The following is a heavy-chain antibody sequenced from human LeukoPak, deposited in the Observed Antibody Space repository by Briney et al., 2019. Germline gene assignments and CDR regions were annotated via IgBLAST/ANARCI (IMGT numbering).Heavy chain of an antibody. CDR2: IASDGTHT. D-gene: IGHD2-21*01. V-gene: IGHV3-30-3*01. CDR1: GFTFSAYF. CDR3: ARERQDTVLHSGAFDI. Sequence: GRSLRLSCAASGFTFSAYFMHWVRQAPGKGLEWVADIASDGTHTFYAGSVKGRFTISRDNSKNTLYLQMNSLRAEDAAVYFCARERQDTVLHSGAFDIWGQGTMVTVSS. J-gene: IGHJ3*02.